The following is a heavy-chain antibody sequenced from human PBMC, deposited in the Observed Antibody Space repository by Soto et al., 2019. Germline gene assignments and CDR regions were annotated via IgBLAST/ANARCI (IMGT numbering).Heavy chain of an antibody. V-gene: IGHV3-74*01. J-gene: IGHJ6*02. Sequence: EVQLEVSGGGLVQPGGPLSLSCAVPVCDCRKTCNHWVRHVPGKGRVWVAYFNSDGTTPTYADPGRGRFTIPRDNTKNTVYLQMNSLRAEDTALYYCTTDGSYAQYVWGQGTAVTVSS. CDR1: VCDCRKTC. D-gene: IGHD2-2*01. CDR2: FNSDGTTP. CDR3: TTDGSYAQYV.